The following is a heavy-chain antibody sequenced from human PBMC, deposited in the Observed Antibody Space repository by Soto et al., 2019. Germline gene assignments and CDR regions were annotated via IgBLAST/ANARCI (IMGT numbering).Heavy chain of an antibody. J-gene: IGHJ4*02. V-gene: IGHV3-23*01. D-gene: IGHD4-17*01. CDR2: ISGSGGST. CDR1: GFTFSSYA. Sequence: EVQQLESGGGLVQPGGSLRLSCAASGFTFSSYAMSWVRQAPGKGLEWVSAISGSGGSTYYADSVKGRFTISRDNSKNTLYLQMNSLRAEDTAVYYCAKDPESYGDYEIEPTNDYWGQGTLVTVSS. CDR3: AKDPESYGDYEIEPTNDY.